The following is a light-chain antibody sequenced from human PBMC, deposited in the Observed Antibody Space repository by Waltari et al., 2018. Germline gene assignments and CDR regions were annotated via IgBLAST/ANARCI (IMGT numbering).Light chain of an antibody. CDR2: DGS. V-gene: IGLV2-14*03. Sequence: QSALTQPASVSGSPGQSITISCTGTSSDVGGYDYVSWYQHHPGQAPQLLIFDGSYRPQGVSPRFSGSKSGNTACLTISGLQAEDEADYSCSSYTSTSTLVFGSGTKVTVL. CDR3: SSYTSTSTLV. J-gene: IGLJ1*01. CDR1: SSDVGGYDY.